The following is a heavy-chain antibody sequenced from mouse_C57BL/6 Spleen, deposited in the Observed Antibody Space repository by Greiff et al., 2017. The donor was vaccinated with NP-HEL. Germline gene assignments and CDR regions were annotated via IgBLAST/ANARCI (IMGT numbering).Heavy chain of an antibody. D-gene: IGHD1-1*01. J-gene: IGHJ2*01. Sequence: EVQVVESGGGLVKPGGSLKLSCAASGFTFSDYGMHWVRQAPEKGLEWVAYISSGSSTIYYAATVKGRFTISRDNAKNTLFLQMTSLRSEDTAMYYCARPNYGSSYFDYWGQGTTLTVSS. CDR3: ARPNYGSSYFDY. CDR1: GFTFSDYG. CDR2: ISSGSSTI. V-gene: IGHV5-17*01.